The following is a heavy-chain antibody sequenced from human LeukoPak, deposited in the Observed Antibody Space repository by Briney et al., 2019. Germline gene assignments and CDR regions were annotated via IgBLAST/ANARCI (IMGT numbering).Heavy chain of an antibody. Sequence: PSETLSLTCAVSGGSISSDGYSWSWIRLPPGKGLEWIGYIYYSGNIYYNPSLKSRLSISINTSKNQFSLKLSSVTAADTAVYYCARDRIQLWLLGLEYYYYYMDVWGKGTTVTVSS. CDR2: IYYSGNI. CDR1: GGSISSDGYS. V-gene: IGHV4-30-4*07. D-gene: IGHD5-18*01. CDR3: ARDRIQLWLLGLEYYYYYMDV. J-gene: IGHJ6*03.